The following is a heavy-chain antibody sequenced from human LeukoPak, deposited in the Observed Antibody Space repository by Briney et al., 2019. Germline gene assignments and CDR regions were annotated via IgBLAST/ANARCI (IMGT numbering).Heavy chain of an antibody. CDR2: IYYSGST. D-gene: IGHD3-9*01. CDR3: ASGRGYYDILTGPKALDV. CDR1: GGSISSSSYY. V-gene: IGHV4-39*07. Sequence: SETLSLTRTVSGGSISSSSYYWGWIRQPPGKGLEWIGSIYYSGSTYYNPSLKSRVTISVDTSKNQFSLKLSSVTAADTAVYYCASGRGYYDILTGPKALDVWGKGTTVTVSS. J-gene: IGHJ6*04.